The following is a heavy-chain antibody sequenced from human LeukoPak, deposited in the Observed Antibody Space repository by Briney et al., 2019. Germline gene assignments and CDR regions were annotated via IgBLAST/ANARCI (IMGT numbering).Heavy chain of an antibody. CDR1: GFTFSSYG. CDR2: IWYDGSNK. CDR3: AKDELDYYSSGCALDY. Sequence: PGGSLRLSCAASGFTFSSYGMHWVRQAPGKGLEWVAVIWYDGSNKYCADSVKGRFTISRDNSKNTLYPQMNSLRAEDTAVYYCAKDELDYYSSGCALDYWGQGTLVTVSS. D-gene: IGHD6-19*01. J-gene: IGHJ4*02. V-gene: IGHV3-33*06.